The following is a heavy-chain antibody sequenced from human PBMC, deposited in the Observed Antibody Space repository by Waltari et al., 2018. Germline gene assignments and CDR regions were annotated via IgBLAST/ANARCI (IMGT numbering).Heavy chain of an antibody. J-gene: IGHJ4*02. Sequence: QLVRQAPGKGLEWVALISYDGSDKYYADSVKGRFTISRDNSRNTLYLQMNSLRAEDTAVYYCAEDLYCTSTSCQDFWGQGTLVTVSS. CDR2: ISYDGSDK. CDR3: AEDLYCTSTSCQDF. D-gene: IGHD2-2*01. V-gene: IGHV3-30*18.